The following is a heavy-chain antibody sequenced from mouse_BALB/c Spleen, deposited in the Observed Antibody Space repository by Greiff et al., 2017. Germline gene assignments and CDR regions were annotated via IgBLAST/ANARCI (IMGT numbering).Heavy chain of an antibody. J-gene: IGHJ4*01. D-gene: IGHD2-12*01. CDR1: GFNIKDYY. CDR3: ATAYYNYAMDY. Sequence: VHVKQSGAELVRPGALVKLSCKASGFNIKDYYMHWVKQRPEQGLEWIGWIDPENGNTIYDPKFQGKASITADTSSNTAYLQLSSLTSEDTAVYYCATAYYNYAMDYWGQGTSVTVSS. CDR2: IDPENGNT. V-gene: IGHV14-1*02.